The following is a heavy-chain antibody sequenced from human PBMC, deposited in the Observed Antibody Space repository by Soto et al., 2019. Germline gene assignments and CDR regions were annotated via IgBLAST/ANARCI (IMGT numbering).Heavy chain of an antibody. J-gene: IGHJ4*02. CDR2: VYFTGRA. CDR3: ARRVIAPVGAIDC. D-gene: IGHD1-26*01. V-gene: IGHV4-38-2*01. Sequence: SETLSLTCAVSGYSISSGYFWGWIRQPPGKGLEWIGSVYFTGRANYNPSLKSRVTISADTSKNQFSLKLRSVTAADTAVYYCARRVIAPVGAIDCWGQGALVTVSS. CDR1: GYSISSGYF.